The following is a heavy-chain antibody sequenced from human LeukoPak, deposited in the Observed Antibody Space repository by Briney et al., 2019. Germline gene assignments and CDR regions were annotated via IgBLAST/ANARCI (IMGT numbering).Heavy chain of an antibody. CDR2: IYTSGST. V-gene: IGHV4-61*02. J-gene: IGHJ5*02. Sequence: SQTLSLTCTVSGGSISSGSYYWSWIRQPAGKGLEWIGRIYTSGSTYYNPSLKSRVTISVDTSKNQFSLKLSSVTAADTAVYYCARPEIVVVPAAMPGWFDPWGQGTLVTVSS. CDR3: ARPEIVVVPAAMPGWFDP. D-gene: IGHD2-2*01. CDR1: GGSISSGSYY.